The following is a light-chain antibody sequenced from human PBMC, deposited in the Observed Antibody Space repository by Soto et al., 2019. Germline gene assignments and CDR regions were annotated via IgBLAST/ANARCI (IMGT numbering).Light chain of an antibody. CDR2: TAS. J-gene: IGKJ1*01. V-gene: IGKV3-20*01. Sequence: VLTHSTATLPLSLRDCATLSGRASQSISSSYLAWYQQKPGQAPRLLIYTASSRATGIPYRFSGSGSGTDFTLTISRLQPDDFATYYCQQDDSYPRTFGQGTKVDIK. CDR3: QQDDSYPRT. CDR1: QSISSSY.